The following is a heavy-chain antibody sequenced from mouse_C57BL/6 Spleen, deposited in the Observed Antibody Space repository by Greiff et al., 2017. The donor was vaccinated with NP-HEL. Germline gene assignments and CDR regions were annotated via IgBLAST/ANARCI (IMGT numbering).Heavy chain of an antibody. J-gene: IGHJ3*01. CDR2: IDPSDSET. CDR3: ARGGYSSAWFAY. D-gene: IGHD2-12*01. Sequence: VQLQQPGAELVRPGSSVKLSCKASGYTFTSYWMHWVKQRPIQGLEWIGNIDPSDSETHYNQKFKDKATLTVDKSSSTAYMQLSSLTSEDSAVDDCARGGYSSAWFAYWGQGTLVTVAA. V-gene: IGHV1-52*01. CDR1: GYTFTSYW.